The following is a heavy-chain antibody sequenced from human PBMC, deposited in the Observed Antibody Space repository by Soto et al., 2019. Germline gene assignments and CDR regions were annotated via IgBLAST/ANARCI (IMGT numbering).Heavy chain of an antibody. V-gene: IGHV5-51*01. J-gene: IGHJ5*02. D-gene: IGHD5-18*01. Sequence: GESLKSSCKGSGYSFTSYWIGWVRQMPGKGLEWMGIIYPGDSDTRYSPSFQGQVTISADKSISTAYLQWSSLKASDTAMYYCARLRFTYTRENTAMVPVHNWFDPWGQGTLVTVSS. CDR1: GYSFTSYW. CDR3: ARLRFTYTRENTAMVPVHNWFDP. CDR2: IYPGDSDT.